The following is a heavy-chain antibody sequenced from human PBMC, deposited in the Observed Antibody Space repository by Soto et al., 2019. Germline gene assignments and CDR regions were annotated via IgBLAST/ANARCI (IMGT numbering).Heavy chain of an antibody. CDR3: ARGGRYGSGSYYNPIDY. D-gene: IGHD3-10*01. J-gene: IGHJ4*02. Sequence: PSETLSLTCAVYVGSFSGYYWSWIRQPPGKGLEWIGEINHSGSTNYNPSLKSRVTISVDTSKNQFSLKLSSVTAADTAVYYCARGGRYGSGSYYNPIDYWGQGTLVTV. V-gene: IGHV4-34*01. CDR1: VGSFSGYY. CDR2: INHSGST.